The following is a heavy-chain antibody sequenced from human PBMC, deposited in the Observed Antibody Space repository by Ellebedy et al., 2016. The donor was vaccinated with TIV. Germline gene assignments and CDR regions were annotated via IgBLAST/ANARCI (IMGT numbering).Heavy chain of an antibody. D-gene: IGHD6-13*01. CDR1: GYTFTSSS. Sequence: AASVKVSCKASGYTFTSSSMHGVRHPPGQVLEWIGVLNPSDGSAIYAHNFQGRVTMTRDTSTSTVYMELSSLRSEDTAVYYCAKERAIAALGTPNDAFDIWGQGTMVTVSS. CDR2: LNPSDGSA. J-gene: IGHJ3*02. CDR3: AKERAIAALGTPNDAFDI. V-gene: IGHV1-46*01.